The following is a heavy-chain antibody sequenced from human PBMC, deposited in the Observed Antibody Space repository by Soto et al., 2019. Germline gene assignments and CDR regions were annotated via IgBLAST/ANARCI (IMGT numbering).Heavy chain of an antibody. D-gene: IGHD1-1*01. CDR1: GCSISSSSYY. Sequence: ASETLSLTCTVSGCSISSSSYYWGWIRPPPGKGLEWIGSIYYSGSTYYNPSLKSRVTISVDTSKNQFSLKLSSVTAADTAVYYCARQDSERRGTYYMDVWGKGTTVTVSS. J-gene: IGHJ6*03. CDR3: ARQDSERRGTYYMDV. V-gene: IGHV4-39*01. CDR2: IYYSGST.